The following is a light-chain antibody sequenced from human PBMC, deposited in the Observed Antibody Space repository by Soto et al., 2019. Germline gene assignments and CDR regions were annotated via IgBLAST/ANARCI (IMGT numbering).Light chain of an antibody. CDR1: QSISTW. J-gene: IGKJ4*01. CDR2: GAS. CDR3: QQFSSFPLT. V-gene: IGKV3-15*01. Sequence: MTQSPSTLSASVGDRIIITCRASQSISTWLAWHQQKPGQAPRLLIYGASTRATGIPARFSGSGSGTDFTLTISRLEPEDFAVYYCQQFSSFPLTFGGGTKVDIK.